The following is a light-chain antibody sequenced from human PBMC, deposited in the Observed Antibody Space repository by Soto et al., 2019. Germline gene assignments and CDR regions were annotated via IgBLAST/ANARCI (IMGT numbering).Light chain of an antibody. CDR1: QSVSSY. CDR3: QQRSNWPT. Sequence: EIVFTQSPATLSLSPGERATLSCRASQSVSSYLAWYQQKPGQAPRLLIYDASNRATGIPARFSGSGYGTDFTLTISSLEPEDFAVYYCQQRSNWPTFGQGTRLEIK. CDR2: DAS. V-gene: IGKV3-11*01. J-gene: IGKJ5*01.